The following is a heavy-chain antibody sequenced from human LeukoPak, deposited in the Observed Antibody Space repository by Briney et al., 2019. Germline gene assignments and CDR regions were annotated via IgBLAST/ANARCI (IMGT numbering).Heavy chain of an antibody. CDR1: GGSISYYY. D-gene: IGHD3-16*01. V-gene: IGHV4-59*01. CDR2: IYYSGST. J-gene: IGHJ3*01. Sequence: PSETLSLTCTVSGGSISYYYWSWIRQPPGKGLELIGYIYYSGSTNYNPSLKSRVTISVDTSKNQFSLKLTSVTAADTAVYYCAGVWSSRKVFDFWGKGTRVTVFS. CDR3: AGVWSSRKVFDF.